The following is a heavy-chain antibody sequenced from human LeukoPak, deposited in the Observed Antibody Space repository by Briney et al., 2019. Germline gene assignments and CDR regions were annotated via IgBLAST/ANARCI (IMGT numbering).Heavy chain of an antibody. J-gene: IGHJ6*03. CDR3: ARDRGTGTTGVYYYYMDV. D-gene: IGHD1/OR15-1a*01. Sequence: SVKVSCKASGGTFSSYAISWVRQAPGQGLEWMGGIIPIFGTANYAQKFQGRVTITADESTSTAYMELSSLRSEDTAVYYCARDRGTGTTGVYYYYMDVWGKGTTVTVSS. CDR1: GGTFSSYA. V-gene: IGHV1-69*13. CDR2: IIPIFGTA.